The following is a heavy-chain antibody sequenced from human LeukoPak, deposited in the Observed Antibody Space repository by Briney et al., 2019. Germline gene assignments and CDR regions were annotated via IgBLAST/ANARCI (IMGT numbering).Heavy chain of an antibody. CDR2: ISSSSSYI. V-gene: IGHV3-21*04. J-gene: IGHJ6*03. CDR1: GFTFSSYS. CDR3: AKDGYTLGLYYYYMDV. D-gene: IGHD5-12*01. Sequence: GGSLRLSCAASGFTFSSYSMNWVRQAPGKGLEWVSSISSSSSYIYYADSVKGRFTISRDNAKNSLYLQMNSLRAEDTAVYYCAKDGYTLGLYYYYMDVWGKGTTVTVSS.